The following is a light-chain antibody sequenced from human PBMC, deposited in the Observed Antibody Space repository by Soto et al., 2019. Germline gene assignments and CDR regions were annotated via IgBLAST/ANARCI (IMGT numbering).Light chain of an antibody. J-gene: IGKJ1*01. V-gene: IGKV1-39*01. Sequence: DIQMTQSPSSLSASVGDRVTITCRASQSISSYLNWYQQKPGKAPKLLIYAASSLQSGDPSRFSGSGSGTDFTLTISSLQPEDFATYYCQPSYSTPRTFGQGTKVEIK. CDR1: QSISSY. CDR3: QPSYSTPRT. CDR2: AAS.